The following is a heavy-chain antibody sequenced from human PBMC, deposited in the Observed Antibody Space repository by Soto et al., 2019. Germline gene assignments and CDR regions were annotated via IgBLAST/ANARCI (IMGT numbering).Heavy chain of an antibody. CDR3: ARDTGGSYDY. V-gene: IGHV3-72*01. Sequence: PGGSLRLSCAASGFTFCDYYMDWVRQVPGKGLEWIGRSRNKANNYATEYVASVKGRFTISREDSKDSMYLQMNTLKTEDTAVYYCARDTGGSYDYWGQGALVTVSS. CDR1: GFTFCDYY. CDR2: SRNKANNYAT. J-gene: IGHJ4*02. D-gene: IGHD1-26*01.